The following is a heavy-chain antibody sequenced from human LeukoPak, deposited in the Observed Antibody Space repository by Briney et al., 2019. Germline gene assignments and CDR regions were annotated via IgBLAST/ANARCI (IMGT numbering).Heavy chain of an antibody. CDR3: AKDKMAYSTSSWDY. J-gene: IGHJ4*02. Sequence: QPGGSLRLSCAASGFTFSSYGMHWVRQAPGKGLEWVAVISYDGGTKYYADSVKGRFTISRDNSKNTLYLQMNSLRAEDTAVYYCAKDKMAYSTSSWDYWGQGTLVTVSS. D-gene: IGHD6-6*01. V-gene: IGHV3-30*18. CDR2: ISYDGGTK. CDR1: GFTFSSYG.